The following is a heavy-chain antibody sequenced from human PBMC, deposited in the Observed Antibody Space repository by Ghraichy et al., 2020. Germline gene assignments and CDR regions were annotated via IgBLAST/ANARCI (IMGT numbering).Heavy chain of an antibody. D-gene: IGHD1-26*01. CDR1: EFTFSSYA. V-gene: IGHV3-23*01. CDR3: AKSRSFSPFGYGMDV. Sequence: LSLTCVASEFTFSSYAMSWVRQAPGKGLEWVSGIIGSGDSTFYADSVKGRLIISRGNSKNTLYLQMNSLRAEDTAIYYCAKSRSFSPFGYGMDVWGQGTTVTVSS. CDR2: IIGSGDST. J-gene: IGHJ6*02.